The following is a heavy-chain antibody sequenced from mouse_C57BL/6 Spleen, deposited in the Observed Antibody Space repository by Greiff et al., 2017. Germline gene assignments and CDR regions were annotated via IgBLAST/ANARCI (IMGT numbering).Heavy chain of an antibody. J-gene: IGHJ4*01. V-gene: IGHV1-69*01. Sequence: QVQLQQPGAELVMPGASVKLSCKASGYTFTSYWMHWVKQRPGQGLEWIGEIDPSDSYTNYNQKFKGKSTLTVDKSSSTAYMQLSSLTSEDSAVYYCASTPGYAMDYWGQGTSVTVSS. CDR3: ASTPGYAMDY. CDR1: GYTFTSYW. CDR2: IDPSDSYT.